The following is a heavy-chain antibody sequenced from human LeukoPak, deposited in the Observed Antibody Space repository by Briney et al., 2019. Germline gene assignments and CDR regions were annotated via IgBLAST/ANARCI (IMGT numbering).Heavy chain of an antibody. CDR2: IYHSGST. Sequence: PSETLSLTCTVSGASISSSDFYWGWIRQPPGKGLEYIGNIYHSGSTYYNPSLKSRVTISVDTSKNQFSLKLSSVTAADTAVYYCARESGQLWFRYFDYWGQGTLVTVSS. CDR3: ARESGQLWFRYFDY. CDR1: GASISSSDFY. D-gene: IGHD5-18*01. V-gene: IGHV4-39*07. J-gene: IGHJ4*02.